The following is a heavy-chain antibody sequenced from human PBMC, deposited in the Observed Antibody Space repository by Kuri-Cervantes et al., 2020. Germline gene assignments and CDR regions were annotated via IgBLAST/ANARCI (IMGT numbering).Heavy chain of an antibody. Sequence: GESLKISCAASGFTFSSYWMSWVRQAPGKGLEWVANIKQDGSEKYYVDSVKGRFTIPRDNAKNSLYLQMNNLRGEDTAVYYCARYGYGYARPFDYWGQGFLVTVSS. CDR1: GFTFSSYW. CDR2: IKQDGSEK. J-gene: IGHJ4*02. CDR3: ARYGYGYARPFDY. V-gene: IGHV3-7*01. D-gene: IGHD2-2*01.